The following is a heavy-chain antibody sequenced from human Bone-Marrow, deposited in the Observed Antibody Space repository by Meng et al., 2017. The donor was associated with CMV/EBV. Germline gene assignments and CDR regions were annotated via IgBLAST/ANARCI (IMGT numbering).Heavy chain of an antibody. Sequence: GESMKISCAASGFTFSSYGMHWVRQAPGKGVEWVAVIWYDGSNKYYADSVKGRFTISRDNSKNTLYLQMNSLRAEDTAVYYCGREEGSGWNRLDYWGQGTLVTVSS. D-gene: IGHD6-25*01. CDR1: GFTFSSYG. CDR3: GREEGSGWNRLDY. J-gene: IGHJ4*02. V-gene: IGHV3-33*01. CDR2: IWYDGSNK.